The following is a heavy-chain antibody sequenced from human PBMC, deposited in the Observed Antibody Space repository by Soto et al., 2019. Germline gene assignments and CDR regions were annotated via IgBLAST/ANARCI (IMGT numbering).Heavy chain of an antibody. CDR2: IYYSGST. J-gene: IGHJ5*01. V-gene: IGHV4-39*02. Sequence: SETLSLTCTVSGGSISSSSYYWGWIRQPPGKGLEWIGSIYYSGSTYYNPSLKSRVTISRDNSKNTLYLQMNSLRADDTGVYYCTRDIRSSWYDFWGQGTLVTVSS. CDR3: TRDIRSSWYDF. D-gene: IGHD6-13*01. CDR1: GGSISSSSYY.